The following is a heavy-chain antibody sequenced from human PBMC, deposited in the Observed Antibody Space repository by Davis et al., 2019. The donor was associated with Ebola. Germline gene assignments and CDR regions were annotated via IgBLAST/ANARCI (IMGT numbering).Heavy chain of an antibody. Sequence: GESLKISCAASGFTFSSYWMSWVRQAPGKGLEWVSAISGSGGSTYYADSVKGRFTISRDNSKNTLYLQMNSLRAEDTAVYYCAKEARTLYYYYYGMDVWGQGTTVTVSS. J-gene: IGHJ6*02. CDR1: GFTFSSYW. CDR2: ISGSGGST. CDR3: AKEARTLYYYYYGMDV. V-gene: IGHV3-23*01.